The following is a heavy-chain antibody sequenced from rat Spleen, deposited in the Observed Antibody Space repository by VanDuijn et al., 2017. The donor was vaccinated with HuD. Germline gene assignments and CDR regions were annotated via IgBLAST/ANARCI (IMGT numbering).Heavy chain of an antibody. CDR3: TRERTAFDY. J-gene: IGHJ2*01. CDR1: GFTFSSFP. CDR2: ISTSGGST. Sequence: EVQLVESGGGLVQPGRSMKLSCAASGFTFSSFPMAWVRQAPTKGLEWVATISTSGGSTYYRDSVKGRFTISRDNAKSTLYLQMNSLRSEDTATYYCTRERTAFDYWGQGVMVTVSS. V-gene: IGHV5-46*01.